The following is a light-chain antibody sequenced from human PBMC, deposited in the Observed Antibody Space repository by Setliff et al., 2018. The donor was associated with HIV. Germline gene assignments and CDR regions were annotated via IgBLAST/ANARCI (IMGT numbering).Light chain of an antibody. Sequence: QSVLTQPASVSGSPGQSITISCTATSSDVGAYNFVSWYQQHPGKAPKLMIYEVRNRPSGVSNRFSGSKSGNTASLTISGLQAEDEADYYCSSYAITNTLPFGTGTKVTVL. J-gene: IGLJ1*01. CDR1: SSDVGAYNF. V-gene: IGLV2-14*01. CDR3: SSYAITNTLP. CDR2: EVR.